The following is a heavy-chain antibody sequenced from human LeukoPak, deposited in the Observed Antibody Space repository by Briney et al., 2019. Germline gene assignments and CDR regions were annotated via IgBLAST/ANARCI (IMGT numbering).Heavy chain of an antibody. Sequence: GGSLRLSCAASGFSFNDYYMTWIRRAPGKGLEWVSYISSSGTTIYYADSVKGRFTISRDNAKNSLYLQMNSLRAEDTAVYYCARDRFSGSYPLDYWGQGTLATVSS. CDR2: ISSSGTTI. J-gene: IGHJ4*02. D-gene: IGHD1-26*01. CDR1: GFSFNDYY. CDR3: ARDRFSGSYPLDY. V-gene: IGHV3-11*01.